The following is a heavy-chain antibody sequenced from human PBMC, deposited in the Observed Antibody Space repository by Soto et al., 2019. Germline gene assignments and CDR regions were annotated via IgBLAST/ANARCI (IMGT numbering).Heavy chain of an antibody. CDR3: ARDTKIYGDYGYYYYYGMDV. CDR2: IYSGGST. CDR1: GFTVSSNY. D-gene: IGHD4-17*01. J-gene: IGHJ6*02. Sequence: PGGSLRLSCAASGFTVSSNYMSWVRQAPGKGLEWVSVIYSGGSTYYADSVKGRFTISRDNSKNTLYLQMNSLRAEDTAVYYCARDTKIYGDYGYYYYYGMDVWGQGTTVTVSS. V-gene: IGHV3-53*01.